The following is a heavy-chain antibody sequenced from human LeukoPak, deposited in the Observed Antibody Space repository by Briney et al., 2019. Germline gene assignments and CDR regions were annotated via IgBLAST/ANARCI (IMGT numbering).Heavy chain of an antibody. V-gene: IGHV3-33*01. Sequence: GGSLRLSCAASGFTFSSYGMHWVRQAPGKGLEWVAVIWYDGSKKYYADSVKGRFTISRDNSKNTLYPQMNSLRAEDTAVYYCARHVSDFDYWGQGTLVTVSS. J-gene: IGHJ4*02. CDR2: IWYDGSKK. CDR3: ARHVSDFDY. CDR1: GFTFSSYG.